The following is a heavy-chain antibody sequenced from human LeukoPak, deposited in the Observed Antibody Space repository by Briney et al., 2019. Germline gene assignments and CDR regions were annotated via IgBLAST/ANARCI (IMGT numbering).Heavy chain of an antibody. J-gene: IGHJ6*02. CDR3: ARQYISPQSDVPAAMMPADYYYYGMDV. CDR2: MNPNSGNT. Sequence: ASVKVSCKASGYTFTSYDINWVRQATGQGLEWMGWMNPNSGNTGYAQKFQGRVTMTRNTSISTAYMELSSLRSDDTAVYYCARQYISPQSDVPAAMMPADYYYYGMDVWGQGTTVTVSS. CDR1: GYTFTSYD. V-gene: IGHV1-8*01. D-gene: IGHD2-2*01.